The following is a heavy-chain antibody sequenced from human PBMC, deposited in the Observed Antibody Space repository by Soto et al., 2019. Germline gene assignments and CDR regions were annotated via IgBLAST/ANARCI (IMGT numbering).Heavy chain of an antibody. CDR1: GNIFTNHG. CDR2: ISAYTGNT. D-gene: IGHD3-22*01. J-gene: IGHJ4*02. CDR3: ATAYYYDSCGSDPYYFDY. Sequence: ASVKVSCKASGNIFTNHGITWVRQAPGQGLEWMGWISAYTGNTNYAQKLQGRVTMTIDTSTRTAYMELRSLVSDDTAMYYCATAYYYDSCGSDPYYFDYWGQGTLVTVSS. V-gene: IGHV1-18*04.